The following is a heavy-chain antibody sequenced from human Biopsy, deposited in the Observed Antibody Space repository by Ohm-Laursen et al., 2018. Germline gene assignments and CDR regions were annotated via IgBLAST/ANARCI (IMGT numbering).Heavy chain of an antibody. CDR1: GGAINNYY. D-gene: IGHD3-22*01. V-gene: IGHV4-4*07. CDR3: SSVVLGPTNDAFDL. Sequence: GTLSLTCNVSGGAINNYYWSWIRQPAGKGLEWIGRIYPGGSTNYNPSLKSRVTMSVDTSKKQLSLRLRSGTAADTAMYYCSSVVLGPTNDAFDLWGQGTMVVVSS. CDR2: IYPGGST. J-gene: IGHJ3*01.